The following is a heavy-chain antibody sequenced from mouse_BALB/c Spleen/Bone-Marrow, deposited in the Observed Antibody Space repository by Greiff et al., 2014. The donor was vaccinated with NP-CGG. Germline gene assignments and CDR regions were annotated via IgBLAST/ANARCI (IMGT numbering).Heavy chain of an antibody. CDR3: ARRRDYDYFDY. J-gene: IGHJ2*01. Sequence: DVMLVESGGDLVKPGGSLKLSCAASGFTFSSYGMSWVRQIPDKRLEWVATISSGGSYTFYPDSVKGRFTISRDNAKNTLNLQMTSLKSEDTAMYYCARRRDYDYFDYWGQGTTLTDSS. CDR2: ISSGGSYT. CDR1: GFTFSSYG. V-gene: IGHV5-6*02. D-gene: IGHD2-4*01.